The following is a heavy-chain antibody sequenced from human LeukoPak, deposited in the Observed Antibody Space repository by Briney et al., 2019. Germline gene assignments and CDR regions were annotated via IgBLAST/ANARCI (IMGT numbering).Heavy chain of an antibody. D-gene: IGHD3-10*01. CDR3: AKDEALQYYYGSETSGIDY. CDR1: GFTFSSYA. V-gene: IGHV3-30*18. CDR2: ISYDGSNK. Sequence: PGGSLRLSCAASGFTFSSYAMHWVRQAPGKGLEWVTVISYDGSNKYYADSVKGRSTISRDNSKNTLYLQTNSLRPEDTAVYYCAKDEALQYYYGSETSGIDYWGQGTLVTVSS. J-gene: IGHJ4*02.